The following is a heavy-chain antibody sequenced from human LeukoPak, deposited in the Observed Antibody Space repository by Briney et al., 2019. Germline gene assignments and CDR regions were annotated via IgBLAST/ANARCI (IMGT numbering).Heavy chain of an antibody. V-gene: IGHV4-61*01. D-gene: IGHD3-10*01. CDR2: IYYSGST. J-gene: IGHJ4*02. Sequence: SETLSLTCTVSGGSVSSGSYYWSWIRQPPGRGLEWIGYIYYSGSTNYNPSLKSRVTISVDTSRNQFSLKLSSVTAADTAVYYCARGRLGGSGSYYNVLDYWGQGTLVTVSS. CDR3: ARGRLGGSGSYYNVLDY. CDR1: GGSVSSGSYY.